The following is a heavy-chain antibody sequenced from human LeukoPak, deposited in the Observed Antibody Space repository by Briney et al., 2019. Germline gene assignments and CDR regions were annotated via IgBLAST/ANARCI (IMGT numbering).Heavy chain of an antibody. CDR3: ARVRDGYNDAYDM. CDR2: VNPSGDST. D-gene: IGHD5-24*01. Sequence: ASVNVSYKASGYTFSNYNIHWLRQAPGQGLEWMGIVNPSGDSTNYAQNFQGRVTMTGDTSTRTVYMELSSLRSEDTAVYYCARVRDGYNDAYDMWGQGTMVTVTS. V-gene: IGHV1-46*01. CDR1: GYTFSNYN. J-gene: IGHJ3*02.